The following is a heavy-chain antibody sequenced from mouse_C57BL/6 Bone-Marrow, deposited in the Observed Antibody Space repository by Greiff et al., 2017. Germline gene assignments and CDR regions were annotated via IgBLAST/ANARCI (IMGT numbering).Heavy chain of an antibody. Sequence: VQLQQPGAELVMPGASVKLSCKASGYTFTSYWMHWVKQRPGQGLEWIGEIDPSDSYTNYNQKFKGKSTLTVDKSSSTAYMQLSSLTSEDSAVYYCARPYYYGPSTRYFDVWGTGTTVTVSS. CDR3: ARPYYYGPSTRYFDV. V-gene: IGHV1-69*01. J-gene: IGHJ1*03. CDR1: GYTFTSYW. D-gene: IGHD1-1*01. CDR2: IDPSDSYT.